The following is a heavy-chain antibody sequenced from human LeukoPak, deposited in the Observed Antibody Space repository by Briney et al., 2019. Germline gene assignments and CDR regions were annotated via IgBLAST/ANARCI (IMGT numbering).Heavy chain of an antibody. Sequence: PGRSLRLSCAASGFTFSSYGMHWVRQAPGKGLEWVAVIWYDGSNKYYADSVKGRFTISRDNSKNKLYLQMNSLRAEDTAVYYCAKAVGGTKRSYYFDYWGQGTLVTVSS. J-gene: IGHJ4*02. V-gene: IGHV3-33*06. CDR2: IWYDGSNK. D-gene: IGHD1-26*01. CDR1: GFTFSSYG. CDR3: AKAVGGTKRSYYFDY.